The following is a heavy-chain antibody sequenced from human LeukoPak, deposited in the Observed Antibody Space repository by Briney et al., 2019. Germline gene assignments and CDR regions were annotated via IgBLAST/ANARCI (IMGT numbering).Heavy chain of an antibody. CDR1: GFIFSTYG. D-gene: IGHD3-16*01. J-gene: IGHJ4*02. V-gene: IGHV3-33*01. Sequence: PGGSLRLSCAASGFIFSTYGMHWVRQAPGKGLEWVALIWNAGTNTYYADSVKGRFTISRDNSKNTLYLQMNSLRAEDTAVYYCAGDTPPGGDYYFDYWGQGTLVSVSS. CDR3: AGDTPPGGDYYFDY. CDR2: IWNAGTNT.